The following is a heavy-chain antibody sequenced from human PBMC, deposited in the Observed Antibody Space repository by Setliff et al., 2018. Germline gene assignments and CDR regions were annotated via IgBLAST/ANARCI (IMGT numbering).Heavy chain of an antibody. Sequence: GGSLRLSCAASGFTFSSHTMNWVRQGPGKGLEWVAYFSSSGSISYANSVKGRFTISRDNAKNSLYLQMNSLRVEDTAVYYCFGAGTCSYWGQGTLVTVSS. D-gene: IGHD3-10*01. J-gene: IGHJ4*02. CDR2: FSSSGSI. CDR3: FGAGTCSY. V-gene: IGHV3-48*03. CDR1: GFTFSSHT.